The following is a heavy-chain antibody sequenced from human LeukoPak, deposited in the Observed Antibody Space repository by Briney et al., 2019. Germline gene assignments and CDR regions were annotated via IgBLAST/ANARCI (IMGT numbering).Heavy chain of an antibody. CDR3: ARVENADGLDY. J-gene: IGHJ4*02. CDR2: INPSSGSR. CDR1: GYTFTGYY. Sequence: GDSVKVSCKPSGYTFTGYYVNWFRQAPGQGLEWIGVINPSSGSRNYPPKFQDKITLTRDTSANTAYMQLNSLTPDDTAVYYCARVENADGLDYWGQGTLVTVSS. V-gene: IGHV1-46*01. D-gene: IGHD5-24*01.